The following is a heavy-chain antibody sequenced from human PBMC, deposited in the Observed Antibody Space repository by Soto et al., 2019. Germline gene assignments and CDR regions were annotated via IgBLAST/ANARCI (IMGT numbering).Heavy chain of an antibody. CDR3: ARGPSDDKVVY. CDR1: GGSMNIGYYV. J-gene: IGHJ4*01. Sequence: HVQLQESGPGLVKPSQTLSLTCSVSGGSMNIGYYVWSWIRQPPGKGLEWIGHIYDRENTYNNPSLHTLVTPSVDPSTILFSFHLTSLTAADTDVYYGARGPSDDKVVYWGHGTLVTVSS. CDR2: IYDRENT. D-gene: IGHD1-1*01. V-gene: IGHV4-30-4*01.